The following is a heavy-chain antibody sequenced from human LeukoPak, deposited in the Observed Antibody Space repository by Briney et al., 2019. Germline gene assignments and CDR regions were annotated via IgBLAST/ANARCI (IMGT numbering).Heavy chain of an antibody. CDR2: VYYSGSI. CDR1: GASITSDAYY. J-gene: IGHJ5*02. Sequence: SETLSLTCSVSGASITSDAYYWAWLRQPPGKGLEWIGSVYYSGSIKYNPSLKGRVSISRDMSKNQFFLNLNSVYATDTAVYYCARRDYAAWFDPWGQGTLVTVSS. CDR3: ARRDYAAWFDP. V-gene: IGHV4-39*07. D-gene: IGHD4/OR15-4a*01.